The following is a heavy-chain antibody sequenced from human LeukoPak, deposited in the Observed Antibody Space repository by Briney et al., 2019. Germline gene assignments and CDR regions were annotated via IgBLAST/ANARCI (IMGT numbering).Heavy chain of an antibody. Sequence: ASVKVSCKASGYTFTSYGISWVRQAPGQGLEWMGWISAYNGNTNYAQKLQGRVTMTTDTSTSTAYMELRSLRSDDTAVYYCARAERYNWNYLFDYWGQGTLVTVSS. V-gene: IGHV1-18*01. CDR3: ARAERYNWNYLFDY. D-gene: IGHD1-7*01. J-gene: IGHJ4*02. CDR1: GYTFTSYG. CDR2: ISAYNGNT.